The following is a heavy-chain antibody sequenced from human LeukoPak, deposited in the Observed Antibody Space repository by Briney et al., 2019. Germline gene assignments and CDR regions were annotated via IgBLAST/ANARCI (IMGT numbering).Heavy chain of an antibody. V-gene: IGHV3-21*01. CDR3: AREDYSSGNPTIDN. CDR1: GFTFRMYV. J-gene: IGHJ4*02. Sequence: GGSLRLSCAASGFTFRMYVMKWVRQAPGKGLEWVSSIGSSSSFMCYADSVRGRFTISRDNAKNSLYLQMNSLRAEDAAVYYCAREDYSSGNPTIDNWGQGTLVTVSS. D-gene: IGHD3-10*01. CDR2: IGSSSSFM.